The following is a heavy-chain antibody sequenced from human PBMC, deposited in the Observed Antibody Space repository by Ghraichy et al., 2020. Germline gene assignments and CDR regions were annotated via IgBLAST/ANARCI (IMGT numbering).Heavy chain of an antibody. J-gene: IGHJ6*03. D-gene: IGHD2-15*01. CDR3: ARGPNELLDNWYYYYYMDV. CDR2: IKQDGSEK. CDR1: GFTFSSYW. V-gene: IGHV3-7*04. Sequence: LSLTCAASGFTFSSYWMSWVRQAPGKGLEWVANIKQDGSEKYYVDSVKGRFTISRDNAKNSLYLQMNSLRAEDTAVYYCARGPNELLDNWYYYYYMDVWGKGTTVTVSS.